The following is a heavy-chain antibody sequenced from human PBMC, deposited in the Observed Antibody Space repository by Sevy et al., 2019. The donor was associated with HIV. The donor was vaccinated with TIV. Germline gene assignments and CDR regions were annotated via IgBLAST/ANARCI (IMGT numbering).Heavy chain of an antibody. V-gene: IGHV3-21*01. Sequence: GGSLRLSCAASGFTFSSYSMNWVRQAPGKGLEWVSSISSSSSYIYDADSVKGRFTISRDNAKNSLYLQMNSVRAEDTAVYYCARDRAIVGATGAFDIWGQGTTVTVSS. CDR3: ARDRAIVGATGAFDI. J-gene: IGHJ3*02. CDR2: ISSSSSYI. D-gene: IGHD1-26*01. CDR1: GFTFSSYS.